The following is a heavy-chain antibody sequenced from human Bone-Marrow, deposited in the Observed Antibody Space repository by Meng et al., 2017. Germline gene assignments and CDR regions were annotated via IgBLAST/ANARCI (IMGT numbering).Heavy chain of an antibody. CDR2: IYYSGST. J-gene: IGHJ6*02. V-gene: IGHV4-31*03. D-gene: IGHD1-26*01. CDR1: GGSISSGGYY. Sequence: SETLSLTCTVSGGSISSGGYYWSWIRQHPGKGLEWIGYIYYSGSTYYNPSLKSRVTISVDTSKNQFSLKLSSVTAADTAVYYCARVIGATPYHYYYGMDVWGQGTTVTVSS. CDR3: ARVIGATPYHYYYGMDV.